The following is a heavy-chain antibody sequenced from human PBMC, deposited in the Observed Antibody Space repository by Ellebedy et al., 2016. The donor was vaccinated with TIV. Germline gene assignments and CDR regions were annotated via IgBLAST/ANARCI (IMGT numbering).Heavy chain of an antibody. V-gene: IGHV3-73*01. J-gene: IGHJ3*02. CDR2: IRSKANSYAT. CDR3: ASGAYDI. CDR1: GFTFSGSA. Sequence: GESLKISCAASGFTFSGSAMHWVRQASGKGLEWVGRIRSKANSYATAYAASVKGRFTISRDNGKISLYLQMNSLTAEDTAVYYCASGAYDIWGQGTMVIVSS.